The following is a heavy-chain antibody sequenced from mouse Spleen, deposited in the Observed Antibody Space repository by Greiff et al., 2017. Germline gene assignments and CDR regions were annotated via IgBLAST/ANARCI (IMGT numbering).Heavy chain of an antibody. V-gene: IGHV14-1*01. CDR2: IDPEDGDT. J-gene: IGHJ3*01. CDR1: GFNIKDYY. D-gene: IGHD2-4*01. CDR3: TTDYYDYDGAWFAY. Sequence: EVQLQQSGAELVRPGASVKLSCTASGFNIKDYYMHWVKQRPEQGLEWIGRIDPEDGDTEYAPKFQGKATMTADTSSNTAYLQLSSLTSEDTAVYYCTTDYYDYDGAWFAYWGQGTLVTVSA.